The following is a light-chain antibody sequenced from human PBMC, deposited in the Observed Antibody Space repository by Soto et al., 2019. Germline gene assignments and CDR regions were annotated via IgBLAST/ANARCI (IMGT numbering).Light chain of an antibody. Sequence: EIVLTQSPAALSVSPGERVTLSCWASQSVGSTLNWYQQRPGQAPILLIYDISIRAIGIPARCSGSGSGTELTLTIASLQDEDVGVYYCQRFYLWPFRFGEGTKVEI. CDR2: DIS. CDR3: QRFYLWPFR. V-gene: IGKV3-15*01. J-gene: IGKJ4*02. CDR1: QSVGST.